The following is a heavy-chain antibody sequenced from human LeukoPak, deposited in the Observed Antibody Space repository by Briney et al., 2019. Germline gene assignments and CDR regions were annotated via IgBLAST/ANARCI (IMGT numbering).Heavy chain of an antibody. CDR2: ISNTGNA. J-gene: IGHJ4*02. CDR1: GGPFSSGSYY. V-gene: IGHV4-31*03. CDR3: ARAPAMAYFDY. Sequence: SETLCLTCTVSGGPFSSGSYYWSWIRQHPVKGVEWIGYISNTGNAYYDPSLKSRVSISIDTSKRQFSLKVRFVTAADTAVYYCARAPAMAYFDYWGQGTLVSVSS. D-gene: IGHD3-16*01.